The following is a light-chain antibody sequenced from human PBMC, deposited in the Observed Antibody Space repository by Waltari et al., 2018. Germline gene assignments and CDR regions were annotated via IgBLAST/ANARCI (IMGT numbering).Light chain of an antibody. V-gene: IGKV1-5*03. Sequence: DIQMTQSPSTLSATVGDSVTTTCRASQNINTWLAWHQQKPGRAPKLLFYKASSLESGVPSRFSGSGSGTEFTLTISSLQPDDFATYYCLQYNGAPRTFGQGTKVEVK. CDR3: LQYNGAPRT. J-gene: IGKJ1*01. CDR2: KAS. CDR1: QNINTW.